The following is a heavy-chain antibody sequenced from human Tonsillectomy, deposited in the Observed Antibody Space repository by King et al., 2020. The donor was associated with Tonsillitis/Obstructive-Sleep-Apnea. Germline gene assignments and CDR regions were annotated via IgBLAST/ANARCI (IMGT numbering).Heavy chain of an antibody. V-gene: IGHV2-70*15. J-gene: IGHJ3*02. D-gene: IGHD3-22*01. CDR2: IDWDDDK. CDR1: GFSLSTSGMC. CDR3: ARIPTSNYYDSSGGNAFDI. Sequence: VTLKESGPALVKPTQTLTLTCTFSGFSLSTSGMCVSWIRQPPGKALEWLARIDWDDDKYYSTSLKTRLTISKDTSKNQVVLTMTNMDPVDTATYYCARIPTSNYYDSSGGNAFDIWGQGTMVTVSS.